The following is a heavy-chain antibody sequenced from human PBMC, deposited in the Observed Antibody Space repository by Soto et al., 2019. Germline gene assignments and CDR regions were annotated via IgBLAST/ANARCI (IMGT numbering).Heavy chain of an antibody. D-gene: IGHD3-9*01. CDR1: GYSVSSSDYY. J-gene: IGHJ4*02. Sequence: SETLSLTCSVSGYSVSSSDYYWAWIRQPPGKGLEWIGSMLYSGLTYYNPSLKSRVTLSVDTSKNQFSVRLNSVTASDTAVYYCASHNLRYYDILTEDYWGQGTLVTVSS. CDR3: ASHNLRYYDILTEDY. V-gene: IGHV4-39*01. CDR2: MLYSGLT.